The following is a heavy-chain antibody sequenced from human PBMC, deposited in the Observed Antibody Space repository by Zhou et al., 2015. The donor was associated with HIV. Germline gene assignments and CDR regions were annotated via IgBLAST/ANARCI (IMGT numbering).Heavy chain of an antibody. CDR1: GGTFSSYA. D-gene: IGHD3-9*01. J-gene: IGHJ6*02. CDR2: IIPIFGTA. V-gene: IGHV1-69*01. Sequence: QVQLVQSGAEVKKPGSSVKVSCKASGGTFSSYAISWVRQAPGQGLEWMGGIIPIFGTANYAQKFQGRVTITADESTSTAYMELSSLRSEDTAVYYCARGNYDILTGYRDYGMDVWGQGTTVTVSS. CDR3: ARGNYDILTGYRDYGMDV.